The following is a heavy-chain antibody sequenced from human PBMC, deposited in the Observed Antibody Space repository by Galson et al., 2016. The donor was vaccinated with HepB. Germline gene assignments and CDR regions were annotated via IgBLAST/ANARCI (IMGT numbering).Heavy chain of an antibody. D-gene: IGHD3-10*01. Sequence: SLRLSCAASGFTFSTYVMTWVRQAPGKGLEWVAALSDGGERTDYADSVKGRFIISRDNSKNTLSLQMNSLRAEDMAVYYCARESRMVRGVITYFFDYWGQGTLVTVSS. CDR3: ARESRMVRGVITYFFDY. CDR2: LSDGGERT. J-gene: IGHJ4*02. CDR1: GFTFSTYV. V-gene: IGHV3-23*01.